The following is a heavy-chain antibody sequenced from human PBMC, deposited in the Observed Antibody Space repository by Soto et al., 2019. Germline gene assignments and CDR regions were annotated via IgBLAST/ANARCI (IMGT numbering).Heavy chain of an antibody. CDR3: ASTYDFWSGYPAPNATDAFDI. J-gene: IGHJ3*02. V-gene: IGHV1-3*01. Sequence: ASVKVSCKASGYTFTSYAMHWVRQAPGQRLEWMGWINAGNGNTKYSQKFQGRVTITRDTSASTAYMELSSLRSEDTAVYYCASTYDFWSGYPAPNATDAFDIWGQGTMVTVSS. CDR2: INAGNGNT. CDR1: GYTFTSYA. D-gene: IGHD3-3*01.